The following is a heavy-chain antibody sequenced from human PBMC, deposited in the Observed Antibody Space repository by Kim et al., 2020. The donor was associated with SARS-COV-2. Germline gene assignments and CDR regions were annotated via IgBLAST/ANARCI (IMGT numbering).Heavy chain of an antibody. Sequence: SETLSLTCIVSGGSISNYYWSWIRQPPGKGLEWIGYIYNTGSTKYNPALKSRVAISVNTSKNQFSLKVTSVSAADTAVYYCVKGKDYADPFDSWGQGTLVTGSA. CDR3: VKGKDYADPFDS. D-gene: IGHD4-17*01. CDR1: GGSISNYY. V-gene: IGHV4-4*09. J-gene: IGHJ4*02. CDR2: IYNTGST.